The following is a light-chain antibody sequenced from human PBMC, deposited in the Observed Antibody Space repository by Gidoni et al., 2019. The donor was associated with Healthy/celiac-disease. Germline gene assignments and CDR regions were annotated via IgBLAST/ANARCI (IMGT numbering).Light chain of an antibody. CDR3: QQYNNWPLT. CDR1: QSVSSN. Sequence: EIVMTQSPATLSVSPGERATLSCRASQSVSSNLDWYQQKPGQTPRLLIYGASTRATGIPARFSGSGSETEFTLTISSLQSEDFAVYYWQQYNNWPLTFXGXTKVEIK. J-gene: IGKJ4*01. CDR2: GAS. V-gene: IGKV3-15*01.